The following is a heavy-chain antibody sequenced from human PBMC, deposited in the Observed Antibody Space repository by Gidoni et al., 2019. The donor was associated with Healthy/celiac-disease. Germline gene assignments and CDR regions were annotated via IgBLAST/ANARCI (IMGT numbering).Heavy chain of an antibody. D-gene: IGHD3-10*02. CDR1: GYTFTSYG. CDR2: ISAYNGNT. CDR3: ARDRAGNTCSPLDY. Sequence: QVQLVQSGAEVKKPAASVKVSCMASGYTFTSYGISWVRQAPGQGLEWMGWISAYNGNTNYAQKLQGRVTMTTDTSTSTAYMELRSLRSDDAAVYYCARDRAGNTCSPLDYWGQGTLVTVSS. J-gene: IGHJ4*02. V-gene: IGHV1-18*01.